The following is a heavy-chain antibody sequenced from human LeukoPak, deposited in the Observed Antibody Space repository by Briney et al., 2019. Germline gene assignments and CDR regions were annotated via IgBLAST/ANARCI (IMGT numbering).Heavy chain of an antibody. Sequence: GGSLRLSCAASGFTFSSYAMSWVRQAPGKGLEWVSVISGSGGRTSYADSVKGRFTVSRDNSKNTLYLQMNSLRAEDTAVYYCAKAKQHHAFDIWGQGTMVTVSS. D-gene: IGHD6-13*01. CDR2: ISGSGGRT. J-gene: IGHJ3*02. V-gene: IGHV3-23*01. CDR1: GFTFSSYA. CDR3: AKAKQHHAFDI.